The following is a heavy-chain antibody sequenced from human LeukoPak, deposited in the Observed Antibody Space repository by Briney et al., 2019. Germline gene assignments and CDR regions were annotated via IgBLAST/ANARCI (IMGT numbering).Heavy chain of an antibody. CDR1: GGTFSSYA. V-gene: IGHV1-69*05. D-gene: IGHD3-22*01. CDR3: ARKFRGYYDSTRRYYFDY. J-gene: IGHJ4*02. CDR2: IIPIFGTA. Sequence: ASVKVSCKASGGTFSSYAISWVRQAPGQGLEWMGGIIPIFGTANYAQKFQGRVTITTDESTSTAYMELSSLRSEDTAVYYCARKFRGYYDSTRRYYFDYWGQGTLVTVSS.